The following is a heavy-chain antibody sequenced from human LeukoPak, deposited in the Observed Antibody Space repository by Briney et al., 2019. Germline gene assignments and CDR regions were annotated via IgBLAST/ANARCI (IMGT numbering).Heavy chain of an antibody. D-gene: IGHD6-13*01. CDR3: ATALTPSSAGTIDY. V-gene: IGHV1-2*02. CDR1: GYTFTGYY. J-gene: IGHJ4*02. Sequence: ASVKVSCKASGYTFTGYYMHWVRQAPGQGLDWMGWINPTSGGTYYAQRFQGRVTMTRDTSISTAYMELTRLRSDDTAVYYCATALTPSSAGTIDYWGQGTLVTVSS. CDR2: INPTSGGT.